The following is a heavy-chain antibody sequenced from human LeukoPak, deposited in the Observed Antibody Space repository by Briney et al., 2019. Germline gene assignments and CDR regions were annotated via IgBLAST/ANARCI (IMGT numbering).Heavy chain of an antibody. J-gene: IGHJ4*02. D-gene: IGHD3-10*01. CDR3: ARDIGGWDDY. Sequence: SETLSLTCTVSGGSISSGSYYWSWIRQPAGKGLEWIGRIYTSGSTNYNPSLKSRVTISVDTSKNQFSLKLSSATAADTAVYYCARDIGGWDDYWGQGTLVTVSS. V-gene: IGHV4-61*02. CDR2: IYTSGST. CDR1: GGSISSGSYY.